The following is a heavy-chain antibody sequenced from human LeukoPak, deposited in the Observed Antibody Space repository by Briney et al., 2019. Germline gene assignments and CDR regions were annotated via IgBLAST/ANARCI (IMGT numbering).Heavy chain of an antibody. CDR3: ARESSGYFY. D-gene: IGHD3-22*01. CDR1: GFNFSSYS. J-gene: IGHJ4*02. CDR2: ISSSSSFR. Sequence: PGGSLRLSCAASGFNFSSYSMNWVRQAPGKWLEWVSSISSSSSFRYYADSVKGRFTISSDNAKNSLYLQMNSLRAEDTAVYYCARESSGYFYWGQGTLVTVSS. V-gene: IGHV3-21*01.